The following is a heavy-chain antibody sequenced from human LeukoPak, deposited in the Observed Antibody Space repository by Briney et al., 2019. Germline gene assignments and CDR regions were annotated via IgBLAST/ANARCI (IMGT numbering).Heavy chain of an antibody. CDR1: GFIFSDYY. CDR3: ARDSPGVSWYDY. Sequence: TGGSLRLSCAASGFIFSDYYISWIRQAPGKGLEWISYISNTGSIIYYADSVKGRFTISRDNAKNSLYLQMNSLRAEDTPMYYCARDSPGVSWYDYWGEGTLVTVSS. CDR2: ISNTGSII. D-gene: IGHD2-15*01. V-gene: IGHV3-11*01. J-gene: IGHJ4*02.